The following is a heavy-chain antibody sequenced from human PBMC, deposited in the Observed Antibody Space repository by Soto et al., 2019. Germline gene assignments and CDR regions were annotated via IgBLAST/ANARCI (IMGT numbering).Heavy chain of an antibody. CDR2: IIPILGIA. D-gene: IGHD5-12*01. CDR1: GGTFSSYT. V-gene: IGHV1-69*02. Sequence: QVQLVQSGAEVKKPGSSVKVSCKASGGTFSSYTISWVRQAPGQGLEWMGRIIPILGIANYAQKFQGRVTITADKSTSTADMELRSLRSEDTAVYYCARGGRYSGYDPPDNFDYWGQGTLVTVSS. J-gene: IGHJ4*02. CDR3: ARGGRYSGYDPPDNFDY.